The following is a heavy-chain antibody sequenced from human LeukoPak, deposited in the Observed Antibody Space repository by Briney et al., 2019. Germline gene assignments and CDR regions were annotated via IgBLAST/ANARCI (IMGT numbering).Heavy chain of an antibody. CDR1: EFTFSSYA. J-gene: IGHJ4*02. CDR2: ISYDGSNK. CDR3: ARGLRFLEWLSYFDY. Sequence: PGGSLRLSCAASEFTFSSYAMSWVRQAPGKGLEWVAVISYDGSNKYYADSVKGRFTISRDNSKNTLYLQMNSLRAEDTAVYYCARGLRFLEWLSYFDYWGQGTLVTVSS. D-gene: IGHD3-3*01. V-gene: IGHV3-30-3*01.